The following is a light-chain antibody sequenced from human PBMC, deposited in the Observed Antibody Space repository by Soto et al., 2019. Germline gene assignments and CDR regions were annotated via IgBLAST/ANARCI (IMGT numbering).Light chain of an antibody. CDR3: SSYAGSNNLI. V-gene: IGLV2-8*01. CDR1: SSDVGAYSY. J-gene: IGLJ2*01. CDR2: EVI. Sequence: QSVLTQPPSASGSPGQSVTSSCTGTSSDVGAYSYVSWYQQHPGKAPKLMISEVIKRPSGVPDRFSGSKSGNTASLTVSGLQPEDEADYYCSSYAGSNNLIFGGGTTLTVL.